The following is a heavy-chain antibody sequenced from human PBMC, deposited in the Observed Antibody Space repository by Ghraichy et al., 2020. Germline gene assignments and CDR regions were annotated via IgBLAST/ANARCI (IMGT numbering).Heavy chain of an antibody. CDR3: ARQYSRSYTEYFDY. D-gene: IGHD6-6*01. V-gene: IGHV4-39*01. Sequence: SETLSLTCTVSGGSISSFSCYWGWVRQPPGKGLEWIGSIYYSGTYNNPSVNPSVKSRVTISVDTSKNQFSLKLSSVTAADTAVYFCARQYSRSYTEYFDYWGQGVLVTVSS. CDR2: IYYSGTYNNP. J-gene: IGHJ4*02. CDR1: GGSISSFSCY.